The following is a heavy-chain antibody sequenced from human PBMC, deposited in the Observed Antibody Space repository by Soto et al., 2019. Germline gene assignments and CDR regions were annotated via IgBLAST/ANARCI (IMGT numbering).Heavy chain of an antibody. CDR2: ITSYRGAT. CDR3: SRGYYESSDYFVGSPIFGY. J-gene: IGHJ4*02. V-gene: IGHV4-30-4*01. Sequence: PSGSPYIACTVSGGTVYRGVFDWSLIHQAPGKGLDCIDNITSYRGATDYNPSLKSRLTISLRTHKNQFSLNLNSVTATDTAVYYCSRGYYESSDYFVGSPIFGYWGQGSLVTVSS. CDR1: GGTVYRGVFD. D-gene: IGHD3-22*01.